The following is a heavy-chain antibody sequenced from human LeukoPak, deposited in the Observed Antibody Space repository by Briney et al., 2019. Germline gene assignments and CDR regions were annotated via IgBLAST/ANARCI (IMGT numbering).Heavy chain of an antibody. CDR2: INPSGGST. CDR3: ARGYYYDSSGYYLIDY. D-gene: IGHD3-22*01. J-gene: IGHJ4*02. CDR1: GYTFTSYY. Sequence: ASVKVSCKASGYTFTSYYMHWVRQAPGQGLEWMGIINPSGGSTSYAQKFQGRVTMTRDTSTSTAYMELRSLRSDDTAVYYCARGYYYDSSGYYLIDYWGQGTLVTVSS. V-gene: IGHV1-46*01.